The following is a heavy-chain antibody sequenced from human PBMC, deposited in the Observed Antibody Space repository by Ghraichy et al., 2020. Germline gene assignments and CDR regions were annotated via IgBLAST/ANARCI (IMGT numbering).Heavy chain of an antibody. CDR1: GGSFSGYY. Sequence: SETLSLTCAVYGGSFSGYYWSWIRQPPGKGLEWIGEINHSGSTNYNPSLKSRVTISVDTSKNQFSLKLSSVTAADTAVYYCARFGIFGVVTYYYYYGMDVWGQGTTVTVSS. CDR3: ARFGIFGVVTYYYYYGMDV. V-gene: IGHV4-34*01. D-gene: IGHD3-3*01. CDR2: INHSGST. J-gene: IGHJ6*02.